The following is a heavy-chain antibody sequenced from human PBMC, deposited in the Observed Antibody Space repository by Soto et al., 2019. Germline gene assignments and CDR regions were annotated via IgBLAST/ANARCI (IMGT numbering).Heavy chain of an antibody. CDR2: IIPIFGTA. CDR1: GGTFSSYA. J-gene: IGHJ6*02. Sequence: GASVKVSCKASGGTFSSYAISWVRQVPGQGLEWMGGIIPIFGTANYAQKFQGRVTITADESTSTAYMELSSLRSEDTAVYYCAREDDYWSGLGGYYGMAVWGQGTTITVSS. CDR3: AREDDYWSGLGGYYGMAV. V-gene: IGHV1-69*13. D-gene: IGHD3-3*01.